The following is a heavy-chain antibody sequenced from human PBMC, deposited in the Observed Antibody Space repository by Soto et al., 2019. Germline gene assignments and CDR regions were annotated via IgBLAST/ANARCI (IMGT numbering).Heavy chain of an antibody. J-gene: IGHJ4*02. Sequence: SGGSLRLSCAASGFTFSSYGMHWVRQAPGKGLEWVAVISYDGSNKYYADSVKGRFTISRDNSKNTLYLQMNSLRAEDTAVYYCAKDRENYFDYWGQGTLVTVSS. CDR3: AKDRENYFDY. CDR1: GFTFSSYG. V-gene: IGHV3-30*18. CDR2: ISYDGSNK. D-gene: IGHD3-10*01.